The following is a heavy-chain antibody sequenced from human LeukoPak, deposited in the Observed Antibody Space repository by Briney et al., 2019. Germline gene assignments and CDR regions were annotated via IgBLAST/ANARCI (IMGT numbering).Heavy chain of an antibody. V-gene: IGHV3-48*04. D-gene: IGHD5-18*01. CDR3: ARAGYSYGANYFDY. Sequence: PGGSLRLSCAASGFTFSSYAMSWVRQAPGKGGEWISYISISGGTIYYADSVKGRFTISRDNATNSLYLQMNSLRAEDTAVYYCARAGYSYGANYFDYWGQGTLVTVSS. CDR2: ISISGGTI. CDR1: GFTFSSYA. J-gene: IGHJ4*02.